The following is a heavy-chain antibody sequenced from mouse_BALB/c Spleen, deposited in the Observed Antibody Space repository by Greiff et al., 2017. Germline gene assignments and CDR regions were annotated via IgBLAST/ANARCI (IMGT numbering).Heavy chain of an antibody. D-gene: IGHD2-1*01. CDR2: INPYNDGT. CDR1: GYTFTSYV. CDR3: ARNYGKLDY. V-gene: IGHV1-14*01. J-gene: IGHJ4*01. Sequence: EVKLVESGPELVKPGASVKMSCKASGYTFTSYVMHWVKQKPGQGLEWIGYINPYNDGTKYNEKFKGKATLTSDKSSSTAYMELSSLTSEDSAVYYCARNYGKLDYWGQGTSVTVSS.